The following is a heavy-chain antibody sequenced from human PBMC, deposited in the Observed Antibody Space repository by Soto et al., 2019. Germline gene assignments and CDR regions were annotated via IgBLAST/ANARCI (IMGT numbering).Heavy chain of an antibody. CDR3: ARARNRYFDY. CDR2: VFRSGSI. V-gene: IGHV4-61*01. CDR1: GGSMTTGSYF. J-gene: IGHJ4*02. Sequence: SETLSLTCNVSGGSMTTGSYFWSWIRQPPGKGLEWIGYVFRSGSINYSPSFKSRVTISIDTSKNQFSLMLKSVTAADTAVHFCARARNRYFDYWGQGALVTVSS. D-gene: IGHD1-1*01.